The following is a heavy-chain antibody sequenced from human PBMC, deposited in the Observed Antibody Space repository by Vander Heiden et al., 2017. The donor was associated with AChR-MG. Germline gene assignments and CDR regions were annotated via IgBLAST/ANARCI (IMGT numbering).Heavy chain of an antibody. D-gene: IGHD3-10*01. V-gene: IGHV4-34*01. Sequence: QVQLQQWGAGLLKPPEPPSLTCAVYGGAFSGYDWSWIRQPPGKGLEWIGEINHSGSTNYNPSLKSRVTISVDTSKNQFSLKLSSVTAADTAVYYCARVPWGFGGYFDLWGRGTLVTVSS. CDR2: INHSGST. J-gene: IGHJ2*01. CDR3: ARVPWGFGGYFDL. CDR1: GGAFSGYD.